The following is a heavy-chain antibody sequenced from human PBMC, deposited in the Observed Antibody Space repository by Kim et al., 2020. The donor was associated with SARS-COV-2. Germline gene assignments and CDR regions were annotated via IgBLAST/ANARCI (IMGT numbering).Heavy chain of an antibody. CDR2: IYYSGST. J-gene: IGHJ6*01. Sequence: SETLSLTCTVSGGSISSYYWSWIRQPPGKGLEWIGYIYYSGSTNYNPSLKSRVTISVDTSKNQFSLKLSSVTAADTAVYYCARSDYDSSGYYGEGYYYYG. V-gene: IGHV4-59*13. CDR3: ARSDYDSSGYYGEGYYYYG. CDR1: GGSISSYY. D-gene: IGHD3-22*01.